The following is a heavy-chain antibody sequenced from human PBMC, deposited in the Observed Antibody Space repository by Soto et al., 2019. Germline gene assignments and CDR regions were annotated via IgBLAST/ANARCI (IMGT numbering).Heavy chain of an antibody. CDR1: GFTFSSYS. CDR3: ARDREYSSSSIDAFDI. D-gene: IGHD6-6*01. CDR2: ISSSSSYI. Sequence: GGSLRLSCAASGFTFSSYSMNWVRQAPGKGLEWVSSISSSSSYIYYADSVKGRFTISRDNAKNSLYLQMNSLRAEDTAVYYCARDREYSSSSIDAFDIWGQGTMVTVSS. J-gene: IGHJ3*02. V-gene: IGHV3-21*01.